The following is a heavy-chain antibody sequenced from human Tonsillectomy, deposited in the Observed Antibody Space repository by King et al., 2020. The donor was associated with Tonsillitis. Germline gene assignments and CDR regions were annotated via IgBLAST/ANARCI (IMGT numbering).Heavy chain of an antibody. D-gene: IGHD1-26*01. CDR3: TRGWDSGGSRGYYYYGMDV. Sequence: VQLVESGGGLVQPGRSLRLSCTASGFTFGDYAMSWFRQAPGKGLEWVGFIRSKAYGGTTEYAASVKGRFTISRDDSKSIAYMQMNSLKTEDTAVYYCTRGWDSGGSRGYYYYGMDVWGQGTTVTVSS. CDR1: GFTFGDYA. CDR2: IRSKAYGGTT. V-gene: IGHV3-49*03. J-gene: IGHJ6*02.